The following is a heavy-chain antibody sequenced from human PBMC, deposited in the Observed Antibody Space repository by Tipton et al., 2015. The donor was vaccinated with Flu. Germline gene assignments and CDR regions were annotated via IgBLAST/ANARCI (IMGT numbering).Heavy chain of an antibody. CDR1: GGSISSGNYY. V-gene: IGHV4-61*02. CDR2: IYTSGST. CDR3: AKRGET. J-gene: IGHJ3*01. D-gene: IGHD3-10*01. Sequence: TLSLTCSVSGGSISSGNYYWNWIRQPAGKGLEWIGCIYTSGSTDYNPSFKSRATISADTSKNQFSLRLSSVTAADTAVYFCAKRGETWGQGTMVTVSS.